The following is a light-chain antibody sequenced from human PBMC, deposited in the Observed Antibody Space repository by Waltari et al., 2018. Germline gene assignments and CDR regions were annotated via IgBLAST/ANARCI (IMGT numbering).Light chain of an antibody. J-gene: IGLJ2*01. CDR3: SSYAGSHTRA. V-gene: IGLV2-11*01. CDR2: DVT. Sequence: QSALTQPRPVSGSPGQSVTISCTGTSNDIGTYDYLSWYQHHPGKAPKLIIYDVTERPSGVPDRFSGSKSGSTASLTISGLQAEDEAEYFCSSYAGSHTRAFGGGTKLTVL. CDR1: SNDIGTYDY.